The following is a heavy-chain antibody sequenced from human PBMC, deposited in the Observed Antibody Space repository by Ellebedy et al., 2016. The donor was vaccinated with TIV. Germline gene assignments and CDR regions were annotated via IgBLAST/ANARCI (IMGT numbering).Heavy chain of an antibody. Sequence: GGSLRLSCAASGFSFSSYRMNWVRQAPGKGLEWVSSISSTSSHIYYADSLEGRITISRDNAKMSLYLQMNSLRAEDTAVYYCARDLIVGDTTTYYGLDVWGQGTTVTVSS. CDR3: ARDLIVGDTTTYYGLDV. CDR2: ISSTSSHI. CDR1: GFSFSSYR. V-gene: IGHV3-21*01. D-gene: IGHD1-26*01. J-gene: IGHJ6*02.